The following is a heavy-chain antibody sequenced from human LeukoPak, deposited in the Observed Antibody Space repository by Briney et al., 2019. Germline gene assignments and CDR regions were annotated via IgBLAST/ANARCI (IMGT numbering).Heavy chain of an antibody. CDR3: ARDSGEGVRGVIITGLYYYYGMDA. D-gene: IGHD3-10*01. Sequence: ASVKVSCKASGGTFSSYAISWVRQAPGQGLEWMGWINPNSGGTNYAQKFQGWVTMTRDTSISTAYMELSRLRSDDTAVYYCARDSGEGVRGVIITGLYYYYGMDAWGQGTTVTVSS. J-gene: IGHJ6*02. CDR2: INPNSGGT. V-gene: IGHV1-2*04. CDR1: GGTFSSYA.